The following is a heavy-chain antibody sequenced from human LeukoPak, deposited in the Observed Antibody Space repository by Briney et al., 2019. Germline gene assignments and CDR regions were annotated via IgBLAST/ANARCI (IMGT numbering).Heavy chain of an antibody. CDR3: ARVYCSSTSCAYYYYYYMDV. J-gene: IGHJ6*03. D-gene: IGHD2-2*01. Sequence: SETLSLTCTVSGGSISSYYWSWIRQPAGKGLEWIGRIYTSGSTNYNPSLTSRVTMSVDTSKNQFSLKLSSVTAAGTAGYYCARVYCSSTSCAYYYYYYMDVWGKGTTVTVSS. CDR2: IYTSGST. V-gene: IGHV4-4*07. CDR1: GGSISSYY.